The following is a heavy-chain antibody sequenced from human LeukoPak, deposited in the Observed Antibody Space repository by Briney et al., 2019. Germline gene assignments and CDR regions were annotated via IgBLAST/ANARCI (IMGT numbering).Heavy chain of an antibody. J-gene: IGHJ6*03. CDR1: GFTFSSYA. Sequence: GGSLRLSCAASGFTFSSYAMSWVRQAPGKGLEWVSAISGSGGSTYYADSVKGRFTISRDNSKNTLYLQMNSLRAEDTAVYYCAKERSSCVLRFLAAPPYYYMDVWGKGTTVTVSS. CDR3: AKERSSCVLRFLAAPPYYYMDV. CDR2: ISGSGGST. D-gene: IGHD3-3*01. V-gene: IGHV3-23*01.